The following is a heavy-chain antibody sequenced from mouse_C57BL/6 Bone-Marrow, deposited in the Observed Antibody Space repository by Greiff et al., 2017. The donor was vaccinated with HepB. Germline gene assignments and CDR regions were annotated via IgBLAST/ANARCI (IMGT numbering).Heavy chain of an antibody. CDR3: ARDGYYGSSSFAY. CDR2: INYDGSST. CDR1: GFTFSDYY. D-gene: IGHD1-1*01. Sequence: DVHLVESEGGLVQPGSSMKLSCTASGFTFSDYYMAWVRQVPEKGLEWVANINYDGSSTYYLDSLKSRFIISRDNAKNILYLQMSSLKSEDTATYYCARDGYYGSSSFAYWGQGTLVTVSA. V-gene: IGHV5-16*01. J-gene: IGHJ3*01.